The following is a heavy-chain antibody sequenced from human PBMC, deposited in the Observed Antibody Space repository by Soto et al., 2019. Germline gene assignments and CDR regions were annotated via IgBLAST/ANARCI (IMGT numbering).Heavy chain of an antibody. D-gene: IGHD3-10*01. V-gene: IGHV1-69*13. J-gene: IGHJ5*02. Sequence: SVKVSCKASGGTFSSYAISWVRQAPGQGLEWMGGIIPIFGTANYAQKFQGRVTITADESTSTAYIELSSLRSEDTAVYYCARDRYYGSGSYYNAPYNWFDPWGQGTLVTVSS. CDR2: IIPIFGTA. CDR1: GGTFSSYA. CDR3: ARDRYYGSGSYYNAPYNWFDP.